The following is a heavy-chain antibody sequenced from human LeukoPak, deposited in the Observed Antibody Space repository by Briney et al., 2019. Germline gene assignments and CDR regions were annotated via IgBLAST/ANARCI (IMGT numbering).Heavy chain of an antibody. CDR3: ARSYRVTGTPGAYGMDV. CDR1: GDSISSHY. D-gene: IGHD6-19*01. Sequence: PSETLSLTCTVSGDSISSHYWSWIRQPPGKGLEWIGYIYYSGSTYYNSSLKGRVTISVDPSKNRFSLKVSSVTAADTAVYYCARSYRVTGTPGAYGMDVWGQGTTVTVSS. CDR2: IYYSGST. J-gene: IGHJ6*02. V-gene: IGHV4-59*11.